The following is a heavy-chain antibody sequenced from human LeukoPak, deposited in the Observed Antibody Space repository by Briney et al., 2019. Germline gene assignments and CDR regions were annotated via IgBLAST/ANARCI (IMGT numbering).Heavy chain of an antibody. CDR1: GGTFSSYA. V-gene: IGHV1-69*13. CDR3: ARVGLALRYFDWPFDY. Sequence: SVKVSCKASGGTFSSYAISWVRQAPGQGLEWMGGIIPIFGTANYAQKFQGRVTITADESTSTAHMELSSLRSEDTAVYYCARVGLALRYFDWPFDYWGQGTLVTVSS. J-gene: IGHJ4*02. CDR2: IIPIFGTA. D-gene: IGHD3-9*01.